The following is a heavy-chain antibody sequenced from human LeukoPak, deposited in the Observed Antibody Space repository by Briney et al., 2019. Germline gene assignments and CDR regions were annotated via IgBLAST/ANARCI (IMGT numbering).Heavy chain of an antibody. Sequence: PGGSLRLSCAASGFTFSSYWMHWVRQAPGKGLVWVSRINSDGSSTSYADSVKGRFTISRDNAKNTLYLQMNSLRAEDTAVYYYARGGYSSGWYGEGDDAFDIWGQGTMVTVSS. J-gene: IGHJ3*02. V-gene: IGHV3-74*01. CDR1: GFTFSSYW. CDR2: INSDGSST. CDR3: ARGGYSSGWYGEGDDAFDI. D-gene: IGHD6-19*01.